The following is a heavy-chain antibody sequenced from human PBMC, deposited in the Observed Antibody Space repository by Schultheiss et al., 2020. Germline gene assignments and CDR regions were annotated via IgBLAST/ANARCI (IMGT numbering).Heavy chain of an antibody. D-gene: IGHD3-3*01. J-gene: IGHJ6*02. CDR2: INPNSGGT. CDR3: ARGDMDDFTGPEVRYYYGMDV. CDR1: GSTFTGYY. V-gene: IGHV1-2*02. Sequence: ASVKVSCKASGSTFTGYYMHWVRQAPGQGLEWMGWINPNSGGTNYAQKFQGRVTMTRDTSISTAYMELSRLRSDDTAVYYCARGDMDDFTGPEVRYYYGMDVWGQGTTVTVSS.